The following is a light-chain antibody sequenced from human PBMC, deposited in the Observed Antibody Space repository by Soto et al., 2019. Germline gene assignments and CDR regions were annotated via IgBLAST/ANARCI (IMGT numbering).Light chain of an antibody. CDR2: DVS. V-gene: IGKV3-20*01. CDR3: QQYGSSGT. CDR1: QTVTSTY. J-gene: IGKJ1*01. Sequence: EIVLTQSPGTLSLSPGERATLSCRASQTVTSTYLAWYQQKPGQAPRLLIYDVSNRATDIPARFSGSGSGTDFTLTISRLEPEDFAVYYCQQYGSSGTFGQGTKVDI.